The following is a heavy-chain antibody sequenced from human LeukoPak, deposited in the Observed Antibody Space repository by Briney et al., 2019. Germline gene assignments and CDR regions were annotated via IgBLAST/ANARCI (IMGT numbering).Heavy chain of an antibody. CDR3: ARDHRRVATISVEQWLVLWPYYFDY. CDR1: GGSISSYY. CDR2: IYYSGST. D-gene: IGHD6-19*01. J-gene: IGHJ4*02. Sequence: SETLSLTCTVSGGSISSYYWSWIRQPPGKGLEWIGYIYYSGSTNYNPSLKSRVTISVDTSKNQFSLKLSSVTAADTAVYYCARDHRRVATISVEQWLVLWPYYFDYWGQGTLVTVSS. V-gene: IGHV4-59*01.